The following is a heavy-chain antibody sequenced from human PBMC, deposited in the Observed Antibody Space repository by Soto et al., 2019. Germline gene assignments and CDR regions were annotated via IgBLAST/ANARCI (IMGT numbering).Heavy chain of an antibody. CDR2: ISGYNGNT. Sequence: ASVKVSCKTSGYTFTNFGLSWGRQAPGQGLEWMGWISGYNGNTNYAQKFQGRVTMTTDTSTSTAYMEVRSLTSNDTAVYYCARDKGYGFGWSSSSGMDVWGQGTTVTVSS. V-gene: IGHV1-18*01. CDR3: ARDKGYGFGWSSSSGMDV. D-gene: IGHD5-18*01. CDR1: GYTFTNFG. J-gene: IGHJ6*02.